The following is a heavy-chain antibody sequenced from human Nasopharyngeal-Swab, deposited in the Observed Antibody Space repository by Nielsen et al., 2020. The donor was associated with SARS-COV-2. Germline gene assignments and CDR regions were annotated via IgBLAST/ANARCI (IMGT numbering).Heavy chain of an antibody. J-gene: IGHJ6*02. CDR2: ISGSGGST. Sequence: GESLKISCAASGSTFSSYAMSWVRQAPGKGLEWVSAISGSGGSTYYADSVKGRFTISRDNSKNTLYLQMNSLRAEDTAVYYCAKGHSSSWPDYYYYGMDVWGQGTTVTVSS. CDR1: GSTFSSYA. D-gene: IGHD6-13*01. V-gene: IGHV3-23*01. CDR3: AKGHSSSWPDYYYYGMDV.